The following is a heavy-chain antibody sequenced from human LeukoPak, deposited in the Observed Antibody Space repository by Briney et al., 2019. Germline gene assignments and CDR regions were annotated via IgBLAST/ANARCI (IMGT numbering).Heavy chain of an antibody. CDR3: ASALTTVTPHFHC. J-gene: IGHJ4*02. CDR2: INSEGSIT. V-gene: IGHV3-74*01. Sequence: GGSLRLSCAASGFTFSTYWMHWVRQAPGKGPVWVSHINSEGSITDYADSVKGRFTISRDNAKNTVYLQMNSLRVEDTGVYYCASALTTVTPHFHCWGQGTLVTVSS. D-gene: IGHD4-17*01. CDR1: GFTFSTYW.